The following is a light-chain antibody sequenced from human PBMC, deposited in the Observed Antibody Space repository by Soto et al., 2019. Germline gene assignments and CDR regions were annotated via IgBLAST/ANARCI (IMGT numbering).Light chain of an antibody. CDR2: DTW. CDR3: QQRFKWPLT. J-gene: IGKJ4*01. CDR1: QSVHTF. Sequence: EIVLTQSPGTLSLSPGGRAILSCRASQSVHTFLAWYRQKPGQSPRLLISDTWHRATGIPARFSGSGSRTDFTLTISSLEPEDFAVYYCQQRFKWPLTFGGGTRVEIK. V-gene: IGKV3-11*01.